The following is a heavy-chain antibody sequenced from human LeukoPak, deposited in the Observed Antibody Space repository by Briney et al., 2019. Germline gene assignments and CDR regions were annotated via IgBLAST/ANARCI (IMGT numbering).Heavy chain of an antibody. J-gene: IGHJ4*02. CDR2: ISGSGGST. Sequence: GGSLRLSCAASGFTFSTYAMSWVRQAPGKGLEWVSAISGSGGSTYYADSVKGRFTTSRDNSKNTLYLQVNSLRAEDTAVYYCAKAPPYKKYFDYWGQGPLVTVSS. D-gene: IGHD1-1*01. CDR1: GFTFSTYA. CDR3: AKAPPYKKYFDY. V-gene: IGHV3-23*01.